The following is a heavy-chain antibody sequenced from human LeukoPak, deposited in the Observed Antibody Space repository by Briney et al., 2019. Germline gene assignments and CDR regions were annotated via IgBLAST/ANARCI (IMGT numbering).Heavy chain of an antibody. D-gene: IGHD6-6*01. V-gene: IGHV3-9*01. CDR2: ISWNSGSI. Sequence: GRSLRLSCAASGFTFDDYAMHWVRQAPGKGLEWVSGISWNSGSIGYADSVKGRFTISRDNSKNTLYLQMNSLRAEDTAVYYCARDARQGMVRYYFDYWGQGTLVTVSS. CDR1: GFTFDDYA. J-gene: IGHJ4*02. CDR3: ARDARQGMVRYYFDY.